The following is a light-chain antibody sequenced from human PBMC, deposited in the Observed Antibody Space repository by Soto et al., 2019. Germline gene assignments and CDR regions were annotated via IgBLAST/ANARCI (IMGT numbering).Light chain of an antibody. CDR3: QQHGSSIT. V-gene: IGKV3-15*01. Sequence: MTQPRATLSAFPGVRSRLPFRASQSVSSNLAWYQQKPGQAPRLLIYGASTRATGIPARFSGSGSGTDFTLTISRLEPEDFAVYYCQQHGSSITFGPGTKVDI. CDR1: QSVSSN. CDR2: GAS. J-gene: IGKJ3*01.